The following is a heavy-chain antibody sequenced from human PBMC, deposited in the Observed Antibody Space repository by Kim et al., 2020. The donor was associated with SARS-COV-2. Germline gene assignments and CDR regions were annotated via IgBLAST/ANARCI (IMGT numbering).Heavy chain of an antibody. CDR3: ARNRLHNPYYFDY. Sequence: YNPSLKSRVTISVDTSKNQFSLKLSSVTAADTAVYYCARNRLHNPYYFDYWGQGTLVTVSS. V-gene: IGHV4-59*01. J-gene: IGHJ4*02. D-gene: IGHD5-12*01.